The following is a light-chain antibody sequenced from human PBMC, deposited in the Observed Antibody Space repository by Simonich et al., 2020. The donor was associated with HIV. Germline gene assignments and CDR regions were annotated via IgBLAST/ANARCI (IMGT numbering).Light chain of an antibody. CDR1: ALPEKH. CDR3: YSTDSSGTLWV. CDR2: EDK. J-gene: IGLJ3*02. V-gene: IGLV3-10*01. Sequence: SYELTQPPSVSVSPGQTARITCSGDALPEKHAYWYQQKSGQAPVLVIYEDKKRPSGIPERFTGSRSGTMATLTISGAQVEDEADYYCYSTDSSGTLWVFGGGTKLTVL.